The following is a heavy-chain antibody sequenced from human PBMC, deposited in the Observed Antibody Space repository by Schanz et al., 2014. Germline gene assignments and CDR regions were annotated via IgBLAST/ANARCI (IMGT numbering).Heavy chain of an antibody. CDR2: IGNGGVTI. CDR1: GFPFSDYF. V-gene: IGHV3-11*04. J-gene: IGHJ3*02. CDR3: ARKMKLGVYGGKGHDSLDI. Sequence: QVQVVQSGGGLAQPGGSLRLSCTASGFPFSDYFMAWIRQPPGRGLEWVSYIGNGGVTIYYADSVKGRFTISRDNAKNTLYLQMNTLRAEDTAVYYCARKMKLGVYGGKGHDSLDIWGQGTMVTVSS. D-gene: IGHD4-17*01.